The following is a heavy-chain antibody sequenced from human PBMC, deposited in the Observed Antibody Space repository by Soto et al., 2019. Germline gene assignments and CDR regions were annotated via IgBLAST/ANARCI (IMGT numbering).Heavy chain of an antibody. CDR2: ISYDGSNK. D-gene: IGHD6-19*01. V-gene: IGHV3-30*18. Sequence: GGSLRLSCAASGFTFSSYGMHWVRQAPGKGLEWVAVISYDGSNKYYADSVKGRFTISRDNSKNTLYLQMNSLRAEDTAVYYCAKDYVAVAGSGAFDIWGQGTMVTVS. J-gene: IGHJ3*02. CDR3: AKDYVAVAGSGAFDI. CDR1: GFTFSSYG.